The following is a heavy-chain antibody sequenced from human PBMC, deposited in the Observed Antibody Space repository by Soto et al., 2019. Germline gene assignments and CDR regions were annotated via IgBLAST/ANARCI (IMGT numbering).Heavy chain of an antibody. J-gene: IGHJ5*02. V-gene: IGHV4-39*01. CDR1: GGSISSSSYY. CDR3: ARHGGTVTTMASGWSDP. CDR2: IYYSGST. D-gene: IGHD4-17*01. Sequence: SETLSLTCTVSGGSISSSSYYWGWIRQPPGKGLEWIGSIYYSGSTYYNPSLKSRVTISVDTSKNQFSLKLRSVTAADTAVYYCARHGGTVTTMASGWSDPWGQVTLVSVSS.